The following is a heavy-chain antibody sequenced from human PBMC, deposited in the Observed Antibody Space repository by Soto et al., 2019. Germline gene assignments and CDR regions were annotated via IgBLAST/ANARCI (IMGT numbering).Heavy chain of an antibody. J-gene: IGHJ5*02. V-gene: IGHV3-23*01. D-gene: IGHD6-19*01. CDR2: ISGSGGST. CDR1: GFTFRSYA. CDR3: AKCRQSSGWVNWFDP. Sequence: DVQLLESGGGLVQPGGSLRLSCAASGFTFRSYAMSWVRQAPGKGLEWVSAISGSGGSTYYADSVKGRFTISRDNSKNTLYLQMNSLRAEDTAVYYCAKCRQSSGWVNWFDPWGQGTLVTVSS.